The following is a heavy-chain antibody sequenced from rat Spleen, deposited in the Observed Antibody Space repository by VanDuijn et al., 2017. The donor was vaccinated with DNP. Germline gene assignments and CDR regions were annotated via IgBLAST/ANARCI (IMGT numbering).Heavy chain of an antibody. D-gene: IGHD1-3*01. V-gene: IGHV5-19*01. J-gene: IGHJ1*01. Sequence: EVQLVESGGGLVQPGRSLKLSCAASRFTFSNYGMHWIRQAPTKGLEWVVSISPSGDSTYYRDSVKGRFTISRDNAKSTLYLQRDSLRSEDTATYYCARHVNYGSYWYFDFWGPGTMVTVSS. CDR3: ARHVNYGSYWYFDF. CDR1: RFTFSNYG. CDR2: ISPSGDST.